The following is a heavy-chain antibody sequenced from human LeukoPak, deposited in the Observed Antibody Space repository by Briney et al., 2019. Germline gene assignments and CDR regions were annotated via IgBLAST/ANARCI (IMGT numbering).Heavy chain of an antibody. D-gene: IGHD3-10*01. V-gene: IGHV1-2*02. CDR3: ARAREMVRGVIHDYMDV. J-gene: IGHJ6*03. CDR1: GYTFTGYY. CDR2: INPNSGGT. Sequence: ASVKVSCKASGYTFTGYYMHWVRQAPGQGLEWMGWINPNSGGTNYAQKFQGRVTMTRDTSISTAYMELSRLRSDDTAVCYCARAREMVRGVIHDYMDVWGKGTTVTVSS.